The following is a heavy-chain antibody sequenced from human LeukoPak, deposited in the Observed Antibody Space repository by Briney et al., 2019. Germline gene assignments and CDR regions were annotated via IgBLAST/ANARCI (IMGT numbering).Heavy chain of an antibody. D-gene: IGHD2-2*01. Sequence: HAGGSLRLSCAASGFTFSSYEMNWVRQAPGKGLEWVSYISSSGSTIYYADSVKGRFTISRDNAKNSLYLQMSTLRADDTALYYCAKSIPERYCSSTSCPNDYWGQGTLVTVSS. J-gene: IGHJ4*02. CDR1: GFTFSSYE. V-gene: IGHV3-48*03. CDR3: AKSIPERYCSSTSCPNDY. CDR2: ISSSGSTI.